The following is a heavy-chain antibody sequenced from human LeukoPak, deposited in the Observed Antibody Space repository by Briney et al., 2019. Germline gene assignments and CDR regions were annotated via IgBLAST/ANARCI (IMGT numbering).Heavy chain of an antibody. CDR1: GGSINTARYY. V-gene: IGHV4-31*03. J-gene: IGHJ5*02. CDR3: ARGLSIAARGGGYNWFDP. Sequence: PSETLSLTCTVSGGSINTARYYWSWLRQHPGKGLEWIGYIYYSGSTYYTPSLNSRVTMSVDTSNNQFSLKLSSVTAADTALYYCARGLSIAARGGGYNWFDPWGQGTLVTVSS. D-gene: IGHD6-6*01. CDR2: IYYSGST.